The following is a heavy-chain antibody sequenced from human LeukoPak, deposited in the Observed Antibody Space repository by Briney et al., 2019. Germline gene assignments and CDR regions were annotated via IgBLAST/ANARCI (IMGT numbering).Heavy chain of an antibody. CDR3: ARSAGTWFDP. CDR1: GFTFSSYS. D-gene: IGHD1-1*01. J-gene: IGHJ5*02. CDR2: ISSSSSYI. Sequence: GGSLRLSCAASGFTFSSYSMNWVRQAPGKGLEWVSSISSSSSYIYYADSVKGRFTISRDNAKNSLYLQMSSLRAEDTAVYYCARSAGTWFDPWGQGTLVTVSS. V-gene: IGHV3-21*01.